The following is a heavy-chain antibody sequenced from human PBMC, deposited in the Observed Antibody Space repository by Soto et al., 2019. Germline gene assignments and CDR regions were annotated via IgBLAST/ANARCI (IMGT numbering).Heavy chain of an antibody. Sequence: ASVKVSCKASGYTFTGYYMHWVRQAPGQGLEWMGWMNPNSGDTGYAQKFQGRVTMTRNTSISTAYMELSSLRSEDTAVYYCARGLSSSSYYYYYGMDVWGQGTTVTVSS. J-gene: IGHJ6*02. D-gene: IGHD6-6*01. CDR3: ARGLSSSSYYYYYGMDV. V-gene: IGHV1-8*02. CDR1: GYTFTGYY. CDR2: MNPNSGDT.